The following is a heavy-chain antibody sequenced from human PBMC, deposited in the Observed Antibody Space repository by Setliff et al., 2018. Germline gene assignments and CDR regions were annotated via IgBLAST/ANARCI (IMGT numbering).Heavy chain of an antibody. Sequence: GASLKISCKASGYSFTTSWIAWVRQKPGKGLEWMGIIYPGDSDTQYSPSFQGQVTFSSDKSINTAYLQWSSLKASDTAIYYCAREHVSGHSEYWGQGTLVTVSS. V-gene: IGHV5-51*01. D-gene: IGHD1-26*01. CDR3: AREHVSGHSEY. CDR1: GYSFTTSW. J-gene: IGHJ4*02. CDR2: IYPGDSDT.